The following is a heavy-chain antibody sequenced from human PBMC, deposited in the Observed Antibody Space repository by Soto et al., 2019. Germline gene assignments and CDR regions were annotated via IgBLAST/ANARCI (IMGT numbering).Heavy chain of an antibody. CDR1: GGSISSSSYY. V-gene: IGHV4-39*02. CDR2: IYYSGST. CDR3: AKEGGNHYYYYAMDV. D-gene: IGHD1-26*01. Sequence: SETLSLTCTVSGGSISSSSYYWCWIRQPPGKGLEWIGSIYYSGSTYYNPSLKSRVTISVDTSKNQFSLQLNPVTPEDTAVYYCAKEGGNHYYYYAMDVWGQGTTVTVSS. J-gene: IGHJ6*02.